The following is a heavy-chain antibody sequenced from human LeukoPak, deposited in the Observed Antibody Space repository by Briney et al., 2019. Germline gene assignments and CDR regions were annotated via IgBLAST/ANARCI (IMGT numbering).Heavy chain of an antibody. CDR2: IYYSGST. V-gene: IGHV4-31*03. CDR1: GGSISSGGYY. Sequence: PSQTLSLTCTVSGGSISSGGYYWSWIRQHPGKGLEWIGYIYYSGSTYYNPSLKSRVTISVDTSKNQFSLKLSSVTAADTAVYYCARGGAVVDAYYYYGMDVWGQGTTVTVSS. J-gene: IGHJ6*02. D-gene: IGHD2-15*01. CDR3: ARGGAVVDAYYYYGMDV.